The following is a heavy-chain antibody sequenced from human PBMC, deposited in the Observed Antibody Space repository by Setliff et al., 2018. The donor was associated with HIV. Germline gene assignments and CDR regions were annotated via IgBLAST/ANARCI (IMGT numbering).Heavy chain of an antibody. CDR3: ARDPRGDYGDYHFDF. J-gene: IGHJ4*01. CDR2: INHSGST. V-gene: IGHV4-34*01. Sequence: SETLSLTCAVYGGSFSGYYWSWIRQPPGKGLEWIGEINHSGSTNYNPSLKSRVTISVDTSKNQFSLKLSSVTAADTAVYYCARDPRGDYGDYHFDFWGHGILVTVSS. CDR1: GGSFSGYY. D-gene: IGHD4-17*01.